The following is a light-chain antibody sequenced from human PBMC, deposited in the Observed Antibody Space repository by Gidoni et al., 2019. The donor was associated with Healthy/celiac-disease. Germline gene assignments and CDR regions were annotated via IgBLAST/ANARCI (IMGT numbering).Light chain of an antibody. Sequence: DIPMTQSPSTLSASVGDRVTITCRASQSISSWLAWYQQKPGKAPKLLIYDASSLESGVPSMFSGSGSGTEFTLTISSLQPDDFATYYCQQYNSYSPDTFGQGTKLEIK. CDR2: DAS. CDR1: QSISSW. J-gene: IGKJ2*01. CDR3: QQYNSYSPDT. V-gene: IGKV1-5*01.